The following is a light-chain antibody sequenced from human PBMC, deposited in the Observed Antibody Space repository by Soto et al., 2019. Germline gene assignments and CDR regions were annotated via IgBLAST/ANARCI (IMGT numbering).Light chain of an antibody. J-gene: IGKJ1*01. CDR3: QQYNNWPRT. CDR1: QSVSSN. Sequence: EIVMTQSPATLTTSPGERATVSCRASQSVSSNLAWYQQKPGQVPRLLIYYASTRATGIPARLSGSGSGTEFTLTISSLESEDFAVYYCQQYNNWPRTFGQGTKLDIK. CDR2: YAS. V-gene: IGKV3-15*01.